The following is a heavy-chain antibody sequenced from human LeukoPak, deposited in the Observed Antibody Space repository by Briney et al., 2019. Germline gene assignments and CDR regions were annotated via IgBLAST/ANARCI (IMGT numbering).Heavy chain of an antibody. V-gene: IGHV3-7*01. CDR1: RFTFSNYS. J-gene: IGHJ3*02. Sequence: PGGSLRLSCAASRFTFSNYSMNWVRQAPGKGLEWVANIKQDGSEKYYVDSVKGRFTISRDNAKNSLYLQMNSLRAEDTAVYYCARVDVLLWFGELSGAFDIWGQGTMVTVSS. CDR2: IKQDGSEK. D-gene: IGHD3-10*01. CDR3: ARVDVLLWFGELSGAFDI.